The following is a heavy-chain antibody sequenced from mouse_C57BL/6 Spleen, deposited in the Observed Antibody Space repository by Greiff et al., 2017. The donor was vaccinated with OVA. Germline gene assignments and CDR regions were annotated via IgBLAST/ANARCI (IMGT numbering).Heavy chain of an antibody. V-gene: IGHV1-18*01. CDR2: INPNNGGT. J-gene: IGHJ3*01. D-gene: IGHD2-4*01. CDR1: GYTFTDYN. Sequence: EVQLQQSGPELVKPGASVKIPCKASGYTFTDYNMDWVKQSHGKSLEWIGDINPNNGGTIYNQKFKGKATLTVDKSSSTAYMELRSLTSEDTAVYYGARGGKNYDEAWFAYWGQGTLVTVSA. CDR3: ARGGKNYDEAWFAY.